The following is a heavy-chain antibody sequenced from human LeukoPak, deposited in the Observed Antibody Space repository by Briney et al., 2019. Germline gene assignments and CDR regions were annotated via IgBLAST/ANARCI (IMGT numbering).Heavy chain of an antibody. CDR2: INPNSGGP. Sequence: VASVKVSCKASGYTFTGYYIHWVRQAPGQGLEWMGWINPNSGGPNYAQKFQGRVTMTRDTSISTAYMEMSRLRSDDTAVYYCARDLYYYGSGNYVPGLPDYWGQGTLVTVSS. CDR1: GYTFTGYY. J-gene: IGHJ4*02. D-gene: IGHD3-10*01. CDR3: ARDLYYYGSGNYVPGLPDY. V-gene: IGHV1-2*02.